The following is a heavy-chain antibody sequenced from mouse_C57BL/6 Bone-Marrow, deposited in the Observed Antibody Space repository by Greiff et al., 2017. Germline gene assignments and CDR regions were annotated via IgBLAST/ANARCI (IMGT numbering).Heavy chain of an antibody. CDR1: GYTFTSYW. J-gene: IGHJ2*01. CDR3: ARLEDAHDN. CDR2: IYPGGGST. V-gene: IGHV1-55*01. Sequence: VQLQQSGAELVKPGASVKMSCTASGYTFTSYWITWVKQRPGQGLEWIGDIYPGGGSTNYTAKFKSKATLTVDTSSSTAYMQLISLTSEDAAVYYCARLEDAHDNWGQGTTVTVSS.